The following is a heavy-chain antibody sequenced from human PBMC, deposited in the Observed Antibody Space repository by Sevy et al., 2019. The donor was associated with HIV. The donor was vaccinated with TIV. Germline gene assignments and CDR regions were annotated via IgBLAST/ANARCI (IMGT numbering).Heavy chain of an antibody. CDR3: ARHTDSKGVGLYYYYGMDV. CDR2: IYHSGST. D-gene: IGHD3-22*01. V-gene: IGHV4-38-2*01. CDR1: GYSISSGYY. J-gene: IGHJ6*02. Sequence: SETLSLTCAVSGYSISSGYYWGWIRQPPGKGLEWIGSIYHSGSTYYNPSLKSRVTISVDTSKNQFSLKLSSVTAADTAVYYCARHTDSKGVGLYYYYGMDVWGQGTTVTISS.